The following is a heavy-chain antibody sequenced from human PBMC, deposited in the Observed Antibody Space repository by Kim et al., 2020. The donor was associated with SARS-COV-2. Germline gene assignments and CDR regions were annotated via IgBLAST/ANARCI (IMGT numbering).Heavy chain of an antibody. Sequence: SETLSLTCTVSGGSVSSGSYYWSWIRQPPGKGLEWIGYIYYSGSTNYNPSLKSRVTISVDTSKNQFSLKLSSVTAADTAVYYCARDRVGVGATARGAFDIWGQGTMVTVSS. D-gene: IGHD1-26*01. CDR1: GGSVSSGSYY. CDR2: IYYSGST. V-gene: IGHV4-61*01. CDR3: ARDRVGVGATARGAFDI. J-gene: IGHJ3*02.